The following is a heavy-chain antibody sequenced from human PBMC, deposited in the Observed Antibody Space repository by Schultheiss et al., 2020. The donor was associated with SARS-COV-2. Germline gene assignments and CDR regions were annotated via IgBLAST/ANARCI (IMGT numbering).Heavy chain of an antibody. J-gene: IGHJ6*02. V-gene: IGHV4-61*01. CDR1: GGSVSSGSYY. CDR2: IYYSGST. CDR3: ARAHYYDSSGYNYYYGMDV. D-gene: IGHD3-22*01. Sequence: SETLSLTCTVSGGSVSSGSYYWSWIRQPPGKGLEWIGSIYYSGSTYYNPSLQGRVTISVDTSKNQFSLKLSSVTAADTAVYYCARAHYYDSSGYNYYYGMDVWGQGTTVTVSS.